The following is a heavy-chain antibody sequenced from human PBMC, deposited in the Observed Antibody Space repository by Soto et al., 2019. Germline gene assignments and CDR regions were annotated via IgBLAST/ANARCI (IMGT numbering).Heavy chain of an antibody. J-gene: IGHJ6*02. D-gene: IGHD6-19*01. V-gene: IGHV4-59*01. Sequence: VQLQESGPGLVKPSETLSLTCTVSGGPISSYYWTWIRQSPGEGLEWIGYIYYSGSTNYKPSLKSRVTISVDTSKNQFSLKLSSVTAADTAVYYCARTVAGPTYGMDVWGQGTTVTVS. CDR1: GGPISSYY. CDR3: ARTVAGPTYGMDV. CDR2: IYYSGST.